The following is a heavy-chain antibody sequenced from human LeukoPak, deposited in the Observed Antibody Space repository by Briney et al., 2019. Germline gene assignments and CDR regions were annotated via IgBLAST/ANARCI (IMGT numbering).Heavy chain of an antibody. CDR1: GFTFSNYW. CDR2: INSDGINT. J-gene: IGHJ5*02. V-gene: IGHV3-74*01. D-gene: IGHD3-3*01. Sequence: GGSLRLSCAASGFTFSNYWMHWVRQAPGKGLVWVSRINSDGINTSYADSVKGRFTISRDNAKNTLNLQMNSLRAEDTAVYYCARVPHYDFWSGTMGWFDPWGQGTLVTVSS. CDR3: ARVPHYDFWSGTMGWFDP.